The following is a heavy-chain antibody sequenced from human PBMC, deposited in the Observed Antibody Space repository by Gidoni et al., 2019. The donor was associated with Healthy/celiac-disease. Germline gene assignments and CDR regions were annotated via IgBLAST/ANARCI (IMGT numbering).Heavy chain of an antibody. J-gene: IGHJ4*02. V-gene: IGHV5-51*01. CDR1: GYSFTSYW. CDR2: IYPGDSDT. D-gene: IGHD6-13*01. Sequence: LKISCKGSGYSFTSYWIGWVRQMPGKGLEWMGIIYPGDSDTRYSPSFQGQVTISADKSISTAYLQWSSLKASDTAMYYCATTSSSSRRIPNFDYWGQGTLVTVSS. CDR3: ATTSSSSRRIPNFDY.